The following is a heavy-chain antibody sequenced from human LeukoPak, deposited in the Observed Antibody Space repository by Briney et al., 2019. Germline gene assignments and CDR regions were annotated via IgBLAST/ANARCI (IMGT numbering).Heavy chain of an antibody. D-gene: IGHD4-17*01. CDR1: GFTFSSYW. CDR3: ARLPDDYGDYKYFQH. CDR2: IKQDGSEK. Sequence: GGSLRLSCAASGFTFSSYWMSWVRQAPGKGLEWVANIKQDGSEKYYVDSVKGRFTISRDNVKNSLYLQMNSLRAEDTAVYYCARLPDDYGDYKYFQHRGQGTLVTVSS. V-gene: IGHV3-7*01. J-gene: IGHJ1*01.